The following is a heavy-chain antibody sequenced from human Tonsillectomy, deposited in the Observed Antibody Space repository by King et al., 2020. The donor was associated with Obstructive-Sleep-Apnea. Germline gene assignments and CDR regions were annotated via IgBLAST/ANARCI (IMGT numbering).Heavy chain of an antibody. CDR3: ARDRVGRDGYNRFDY. D-gene: IGHD5-24*01. J-gene: IGHJ4*02. CDR1: GGSINSYY. V-gene: IGHV4-59*01. Sequence: QLQESGPGLVKPSETLSLTCTVSGGSINSYYWSWIRQTPGKGLEWIGYISYSGSTNHNPSLKRRVTISVATSKNQFSLKLSSVTAADTAVYYCARDRVGRDGYNRFDYWGQGTLVTVSS. CDR2: ISYSGST.